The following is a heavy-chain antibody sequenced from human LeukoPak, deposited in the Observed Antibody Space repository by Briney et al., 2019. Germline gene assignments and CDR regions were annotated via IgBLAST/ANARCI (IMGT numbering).Heavy chain of an antibody. CDR1: GYTFTSYD. D-gene: IGHD3-9*01. Sequence: ASVKVSCKASGYTFTSYDINWVRQATGQGLEWMGWINPNSGNTGYAQKFQGRVTMTRNTSISTAYMELSSLRSEDTAVYYCATSGVLRYFDWLDWGQGTLVTVSS. CDR3: ATSGVLRYFDWLD. CDR2: INPNSGNT. V-gene: IGHV1-8*01. J-gene: IGHJ4*02.